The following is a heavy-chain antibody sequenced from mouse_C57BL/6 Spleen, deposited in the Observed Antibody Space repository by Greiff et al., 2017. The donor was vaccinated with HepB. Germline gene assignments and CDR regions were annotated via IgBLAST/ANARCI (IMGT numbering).Heavy chain of an antibody. Sequence: VKLMESGAELARPGASVKLSCKASGYTFTSYGISWVKQRTGQGLEWIGEIYPRSGNTYYNEKFKGKATLTADKSSSTAYMELRSLTSEDSAVYFCAREEITTVDYYAMDYWGQGTSVTVSS. CDR3: AREEITTVDYYAMDY. J-gene: IGHJ4*01. CDR1: GYTFTSYG. CDR2: IYPRSGNT. V-gene: IGHV1-81*01. D-gene: IGHD1-1*01.